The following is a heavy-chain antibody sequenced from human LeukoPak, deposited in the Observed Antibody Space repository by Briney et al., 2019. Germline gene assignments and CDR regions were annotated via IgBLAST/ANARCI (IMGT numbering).Heavy chain of an antibody. V-gene: IGHV4-59*01. CDR3: ARGGLENGYHSNDGFDI. D-gene: IGHD3-22*01. CDR1: GGSISGYY. J-gene: IGHJ3*02. Sequence: SETLSLTCTVSGGSISGYYRSWIRQPPGKGLEWIGYISYSGSTKYNPSLKSRVTMSVDTSRTQFSLKLSSVTAADTAVYYCARGGLENGYHSNDGFDIWGQGTMVTVSS. CDR2: ISYSGST.